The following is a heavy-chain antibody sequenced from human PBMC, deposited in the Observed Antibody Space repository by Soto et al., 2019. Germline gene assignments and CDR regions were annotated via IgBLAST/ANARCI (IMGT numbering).Heavy chain of an antibody. V-gene: IGHV1-24*01. J-gene: IGHJ6*02. CDR3: VVFGASGSPTDYGDSEIYYYYYYGMDV. CDR2: FDPEDGET. D-gene: IGHD4-17*01. CDR1: GYTLTELS. Sequence: QVQLVQSGAEVKKPGASVKVSCKVSGYTLTELSMHWVRQAPGKGLEWMGGFDPEDGETIYAQKFQGRVTMTEDTSTDTAYMELSSLRSEDTAVYYCVVFGASGSPTDYGDSEIYYYYYYGMDVWGQGTTVTVSS.